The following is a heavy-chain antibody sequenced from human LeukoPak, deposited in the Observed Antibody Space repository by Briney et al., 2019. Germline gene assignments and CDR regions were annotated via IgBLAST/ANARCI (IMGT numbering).Heavy chain of an antibody. D-gene: IGHD3-9*01. CDR1: GFIFSNYA. Sequence: GASLRLSCAASGFIFSNYAMYWVRQAPGKGLEWVSAISGRSDNTYYADSVKGRFTLSRDSSKNRLYQQMISLGADHSALYYCANWGHYEVLTGCYFSDFWGQGTLVTVSS. V-gene: IGHV3-23*01. CDR2: ISGRSDNT. J-gene: IGHJ4*02. CDR3: ANWGHYEVLTGCYFSDF.